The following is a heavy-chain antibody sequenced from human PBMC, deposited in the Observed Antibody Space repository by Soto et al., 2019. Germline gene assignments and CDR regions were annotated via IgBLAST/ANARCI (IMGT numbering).Heavy chain of an antibody. CDR1: GFTFSSYG. CDR3: AKDVLRFLEWLAFYGMDV. D-gene: IGHD3-3*01. CDR2: ISYDGSNK. V-gene: IGHV3-30*18. J-gene: IGHJ6*02. Sequence: QVQLVESGGGVGQPGRSLRLSCAASGFTFSSYGMHWVRQAPGKGVEWVAVISYDGSNKYYADSVKGRFTISRDNSKNTLYLQMNSLRAEDTAVYYCAKDVLRFLEWLAFYGMDVWGQGTTVTVSS.